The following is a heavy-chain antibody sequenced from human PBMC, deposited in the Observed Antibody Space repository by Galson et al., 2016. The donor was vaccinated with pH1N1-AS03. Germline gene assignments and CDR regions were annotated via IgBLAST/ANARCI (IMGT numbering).Heavy chain of an antibody. Sequence: SLRLSCAASGFTFNCAMSWVRQAPGRGLEWVSAISGSGDNTFYDDSVRGRFTISRDNSEDTLYLQMNNLRAEDTAVYYCAKVMHGYGSSWSNFFDHWGQGTLVTVSS. J-gene: IGHJ4*02. CDR2: ISGSGDNT. V-gene: IGHV3-23*01. CDR3: AKVMHGYGSSWSNFFDH. CDR1: GFTFNCA. D-gene: IGHD6-13*01.